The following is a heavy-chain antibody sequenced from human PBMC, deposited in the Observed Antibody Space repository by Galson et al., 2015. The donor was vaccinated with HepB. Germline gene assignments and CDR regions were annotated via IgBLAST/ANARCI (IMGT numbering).Heavy chain of an antibody. J-gene: IGHJ4*02. CDR1: GFTFSSYA. D-gene: IGHD3-3*01. V-gene: IGHV3-23*01. Sequence: SLRLSCAASGFTFSSYAMSWVRQAPGKGLEWVSAISGSGGSTYYADSVKGRFTISRDNSKNTLYLQMNSLRAEDTAVYYCATPLTYYDFWSGYLAANDYWGQGTLVTVSS. CDR2: ISGSGGST. CDR3: ATPLTYYDFWSGYLAANDY.